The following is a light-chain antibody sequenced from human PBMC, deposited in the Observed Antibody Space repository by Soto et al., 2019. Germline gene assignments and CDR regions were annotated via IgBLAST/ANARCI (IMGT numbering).Light chain of an antibody. CDR1: QSVSSSY. CDR2: GAS. J-gene: IGKJ2*01. CDR3: QQYGSSPLYT. Sequence: EIVVTQSPGTLSLSPGERATLSRRASQSVSSSYLAWYQQKPGQAPTLLIYGASTRATGIPDRFSGSGYGTDFTLTIIRLEPEDLAVYYCQQYGSSPLYTFGQGTKLEIK. V-gene: IGKV3-20*01.